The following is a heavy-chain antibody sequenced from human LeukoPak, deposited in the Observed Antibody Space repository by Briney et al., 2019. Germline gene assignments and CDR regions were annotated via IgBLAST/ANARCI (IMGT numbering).Heavy chain of an antibody. D-gene: IGHD6-19*01. CDR1: GFSFRTSE. V-gene: IGHV3-48*03. J-gene: IGHJ4*02. Sequence: GGSLRLSCATSGFSFRTSEMNWVRQAPGKGLEWISYITSSGATKYSADSVKGRFTISRDNAKNSLYLQMTSLRVEDTAFYYCVRESRSDWYVGYFDYWGRGTLVTVSS. CDR3: VRESRSDWYVGYFDY. CDR2: ITSSGATK.